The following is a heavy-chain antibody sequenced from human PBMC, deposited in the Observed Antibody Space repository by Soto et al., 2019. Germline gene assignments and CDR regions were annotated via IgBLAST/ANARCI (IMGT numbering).Heavy chain of an antibody. CDR2: IGTAGDT. CDR1: GFTFSSYD. CDR3: ARAIGPTLFDY. V-gene: IGHV3-13*04. Sequence: VGSLRLSCSASGFTFSSYDMHWVRQGPGKGLGWVSAIGTAGDTNYAGSVKGRFTISRENAKNSLYLQMNSLRAGDTAIYFCARAIGPTLFDYWGQGTLVTVSS. D-gene: IGHD3-22*01. J-gene: IGHJ4*02.